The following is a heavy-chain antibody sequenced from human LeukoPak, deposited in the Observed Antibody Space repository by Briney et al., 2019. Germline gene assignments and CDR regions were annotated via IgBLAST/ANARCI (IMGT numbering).Heavy chain of an antibody. Sequence: PSETLSLTCTVSGGSISSYYWSWIRQPPGKGLEWIGYIYYSGSTNYNPSLKSRVTISVDTSKNQFSLKLSSVTAADTAVYYCARGRGTDYYDSSGYNPGYYYYYYMDVWGKGTTVTISS. D-gene: IGHD3-22*01. CDR1: GGSISSYY. CDR3: ARGRGTDYYDSSGYNPGYYYYYYMDV. CDR2: IYYSGST. V-gene: IGHV4-59*01. J-gene: IGHJ6*03.